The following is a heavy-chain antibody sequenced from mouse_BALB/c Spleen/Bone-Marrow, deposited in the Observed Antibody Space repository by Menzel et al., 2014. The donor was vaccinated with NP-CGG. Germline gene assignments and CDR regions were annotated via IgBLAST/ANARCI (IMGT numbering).Heavy chain of an antibody. Sequence: EVMLVESGGGLVKSGGSLKLSCAASGFTFSNYGMSWVRQTPEKRLEWVATISCGGSYTFYSDSVKGRFTISRDNAKNNLYLQLSSLRSEDTAVYYCARHAYYDQTEVSFIYWGQGTLVTVSA. CDR2: ISCGGSYT. CDR3: ARHAYYDQTEVSFIY. V-gene: IGHV5-9-2*01. D-gene: IGHD2-4*01. CDR1: GFTFSNYG. J-gene: IGHJ3*01.